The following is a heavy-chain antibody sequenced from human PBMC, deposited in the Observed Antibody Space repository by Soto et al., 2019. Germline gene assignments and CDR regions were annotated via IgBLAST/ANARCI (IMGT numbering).Heavy chain of an antibody. CDR2: MNPNSGNT. J-gene: IGHJ5*02. CDR3: ARDLFPLGYCSGGSCYSGELWFDP. CDR1: GYTFTSYD. Sequence: QVQLVQSGAEVKKPGASVKVSCKASGYTFTSYDINWVRQATGHGLEWMGWMNPNSGNTGYAQKFQGRVTMTRNTSISTAYMELSSLRSEDTAVYYCARDLFPLGYCSGGSCYSGELWFDPWGQGTLVTVSS. D-gene: IGHD2-15*01. V-gene: IGHV1-8*01.